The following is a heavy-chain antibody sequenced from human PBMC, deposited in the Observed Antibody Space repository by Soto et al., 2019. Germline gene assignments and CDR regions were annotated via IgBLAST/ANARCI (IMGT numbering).Heavy chain of an antibody. J-gene: IGHJ4*02. Sequence: PGGSLRLSCAASGFTFSNAWMSWVRQAPGKGLEWVGRIKSKTDGGTTDYAAPVKGRFTISRDDSKNTLYLQMNSLKTEDTAVYYCTTEYYDFWSGYFLWAQNWGQGTLVTVSS. D-gene: IGHD3-3*01. CDR2: IKSKTDGGTT. CDR3: TTEYYDFWSGYFLWAQN. V-gene: IGHV3-15*01. CDR1: GFTFSNAW.